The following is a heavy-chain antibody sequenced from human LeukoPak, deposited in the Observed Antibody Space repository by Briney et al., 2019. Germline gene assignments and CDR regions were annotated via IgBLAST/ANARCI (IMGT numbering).Heavy chain of an antibody. V-gene: IGHV4-38-2*02. CDR2: IYHSGST. D-gene: IGHD3-10*01. J-gene: IGHJ4*02. Sequence: SETLSLTCTVSGYSISSGYYWGWIRQPPGKGLERIGSIYHSGSTYYNPSLKSRVTISVDMSKNQFSLKLSSVTAADTAVYYCAREWDGSGSYYNPRDFDYWGQGTLVTVSS. CDR1: GYSISSGYY. CDR3: AREWDGSGSYYNPRDFDY.